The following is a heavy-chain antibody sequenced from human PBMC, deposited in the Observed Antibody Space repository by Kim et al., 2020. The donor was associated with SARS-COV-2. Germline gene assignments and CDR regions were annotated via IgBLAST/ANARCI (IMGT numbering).Heavy chain of an antibody. Sequence: KGRVTISRDNAKNALYLQMNSLRAEDTALYYCANAVAGTDPTLLYGPFRTWGQGTLVTVSS. V-gene: IGHV3-9*01. J-gene: IGHJ4*02. CDR3: ANAVAGTDPTLLYGPFRT. D-gene: IGHD6-19*01.